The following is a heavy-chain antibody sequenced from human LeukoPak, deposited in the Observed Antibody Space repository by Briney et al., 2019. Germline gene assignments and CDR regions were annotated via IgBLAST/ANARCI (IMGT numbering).Heavy chain of an antibody. CDR1: GGSISSSTYY. D-gene: IGHD4-17*01. CDR2: IYYSGST. J-gene: IGHJ4*02. CDR3: TRSQAYGIFDY. V-gene: IGHV4-39*01. Sequence: PETLSLTCTVSGGSISSSTYYWGWIRQPPGKGLEWIGSIYYSGSTYYNPSLKSRVTISVDTSKNQFSLKLSSVTAADTAVYYCTRSQAYGIFDYWGQGTLVTVSS.